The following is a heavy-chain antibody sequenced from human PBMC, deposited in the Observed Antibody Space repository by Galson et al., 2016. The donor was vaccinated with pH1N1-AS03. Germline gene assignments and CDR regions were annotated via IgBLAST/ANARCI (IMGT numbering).Heavy chain of an antibody. CDR2: IHHSGSPT. Sequence: SETLYLTCAVYGGSFSGYYWSWIRQPPGKGLEWIGEIHHSGSPTNYSPSLKSRVTISVDTSKNQFSLKLSSVTAADTAIYFCARGGVFFSGSGSYHNWGQGTLVTVSS. D-gene: IGHD3-10*01. V-gene: IGHV4-34*01. CDR1: GGSFSGYY. CDR3: ARGGVFFSGSGSYHN. J-gene: IGHJ4*02.